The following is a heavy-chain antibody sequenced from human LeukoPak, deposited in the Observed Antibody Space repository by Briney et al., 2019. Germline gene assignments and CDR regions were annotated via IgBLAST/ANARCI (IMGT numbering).Heavy chain of an antibody. CDR3: ARTNSRTSIDY. CDR1: GFTFRSYW. J-gene: IGHJ4*02. V-gene: IGHV3-21*01. D-gene: IGHD6-13*01. CDR2: ISSSSSYI. Sequence: GGSLRLSCAASGFTFRSYWMSWVRQAPGKGLEWVSSISSSSSYIYYADSVKGRFTISRDNAKNSLYLQMNSLRAEDTAVYYCARTNSRTSIDYWGQGTLVTVSS.